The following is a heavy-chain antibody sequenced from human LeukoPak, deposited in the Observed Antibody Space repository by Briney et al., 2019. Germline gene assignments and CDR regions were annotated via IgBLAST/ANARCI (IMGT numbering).Heavy chain of an antibody. D-gene: IGHD3-10*01. Sequence: GASVKVSCKASGGTFSSYAISWVRQAPGQGLEWMGGIIPIFGTANYAQKFQGRVTITADKSASTAYTELSSLRSEDTAVYYCASSMVREPYNWFDPWGQGTLVTVSS. J-gene: IGHJ5*02. CDR3: ASSMVREPYNWFDP. CDR2: IIPIFGTA. V-gene: IGHV1-69*06. CDR1: GGTFSSYA.